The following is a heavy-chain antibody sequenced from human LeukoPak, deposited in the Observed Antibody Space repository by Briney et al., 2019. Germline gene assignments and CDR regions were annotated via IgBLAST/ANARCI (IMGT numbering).Heavy chain of an antibody. J-gene: IGHJ4*02. V-gene: IGHV3-11*04. CDR2: ISSSGSII. CDR1: GFTFSDYY. Sequence: GGSLRLSCVAAGFTFSDYYMTWIRQAPGKGLEWVSYISSSGSIIYYADSVKGRFIISRNNAKNSLYLQMNSLRAEDTAVYVCGRVGYYSSGRFEDGGQGTLVTV. D-gene: IGHD3-22*01. CDR3: GRVGYYSSGRFED.